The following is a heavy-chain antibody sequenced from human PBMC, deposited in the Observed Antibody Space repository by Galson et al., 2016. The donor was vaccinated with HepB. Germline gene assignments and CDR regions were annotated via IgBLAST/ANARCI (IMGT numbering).Heavy chain of an antibody. J-gene: IGHJ4*02. Sequence: SLRLSCAASGFTFSRYWMSWVRQAPGRGLEWVANINQDGSERYYVDSVKGRFTISRDNAKNSLSLQMSSLRAEASALYYCARVDISGWPYYFDYWGQGSLVTGSS. D-gene: IGHD6-19*01. CDR1: GFTFSRYW. CDR3: ARVDISGWPYYFDY. CDR2: INQDGSER. V-gene: IGHV3-7*01.